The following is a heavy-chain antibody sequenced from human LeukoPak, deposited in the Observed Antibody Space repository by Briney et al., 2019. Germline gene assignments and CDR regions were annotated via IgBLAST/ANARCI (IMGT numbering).Heavy chain of an antibody. CDR3: ARDGVKYSSLPFYLDY. V-gene: IGHV1-18*01. CDR2: ISPHNGNT. D-gene: IGHD6-19*01. J-gene: IGHJ4*02. Sequence: ASVKVSCKASGYTFTSYGINWVRQAPGQGLEWMGWISPHNGNTNYAQNFQGRVSMTTDTSTTTVYVELRSLRSDDTAVYYCARDGVKYSSLPFYLDYWGQGTLVTVSS. CDR1: GYTFTSYG.